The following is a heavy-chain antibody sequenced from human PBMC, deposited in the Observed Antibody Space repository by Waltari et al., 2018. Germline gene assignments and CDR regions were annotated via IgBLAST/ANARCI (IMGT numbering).Heavy chain of an antibody. Sequence: EVQLLESGGGLVQPGGSLRLSCAASGFTFSSYAMSWVRQAPGKGLEWVSASRGSGGSTYYADSVKGRFTISRDNSKNTLYLQMNSLRAEDTAVYYCAKDRIAAAGAGHFDYWGQGTLVTVSS. CDR1: GFTFSSYA. V-gene: IGHV3-23*01. CDR2: SRGSGGST. J-gene: IGHJ4*02. D-gene: IGHD6-13*01. CDR3: AKDRIAAAGAGHFDY.